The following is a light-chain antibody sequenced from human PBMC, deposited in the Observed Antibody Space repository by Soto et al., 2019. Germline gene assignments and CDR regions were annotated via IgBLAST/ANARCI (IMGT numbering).Light chain of an antibody. Sequence: DIQMTQSPSTLSASVGDRVTITCRASQSISSWLAWYQQKPGKAPKLLIYDASSLESGVPSRFSGSGSGTELTITITSLQPDDCETYYCQHYNSYSEAFGQGTKVDIK. CDR3: QHYNSYSEA. CDR2: DAS. V-gene: IGKV1-5*01. J-gene: IGKJ1*01. CDR1: QSISSW.